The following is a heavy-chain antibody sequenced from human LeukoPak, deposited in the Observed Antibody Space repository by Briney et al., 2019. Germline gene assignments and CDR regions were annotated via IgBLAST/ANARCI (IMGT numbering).Heavy chain of an antibody. CDR1: SGSISSTNC. CDR2: IYDSGST. CDR3: AREGTTVTHFDY. J-gene: IGHJ4*02. V-gene: IGHV4-4*02. D-gene: IGHD4-11*01. Sequence: PSETLSLTCAVSSGSISSTNCWTWVRQPPGKGLEWIGEIYDSGSTNYNPSLKSRVTISVDKSKNQFSLKLSSVTAADTAVYYCAREGTTVTHFDYWGQGTLVTVSS.